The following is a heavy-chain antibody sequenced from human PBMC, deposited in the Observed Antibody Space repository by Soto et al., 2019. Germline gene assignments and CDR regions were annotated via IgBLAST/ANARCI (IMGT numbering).Heavy chain of an antibody. D-gene: IGHD1-1*01. CDR3: AHRLTTGTTGWFDP. CDR1: GFSLSTSGVG. CDR2: IYWDDDK. Sequence: QITLKESGPTLVKPTQTLTLTCTFSGFSLSTSGVGVGWIRQPPGKALEWLALIYWDDDKRYSPSLKSRLTITTDTSTTPVVLTMTNMDPVDTATYYCAHRLTTGTTGWFDPWGQGTLVTVSS. V-gene: IGHV2-5*02. J-gene: IGHJ5*02.